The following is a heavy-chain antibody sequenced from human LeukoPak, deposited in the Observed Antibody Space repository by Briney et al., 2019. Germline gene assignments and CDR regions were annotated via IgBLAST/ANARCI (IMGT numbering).Heavy chain of an antibody. CDR2: IYTSGST. CDR1: GGSISSSSYY. CDR3: ARGSFDWLLYEPDPPDY. D-gene: IGHD3-9*01. J-gene: IGHJ4*02. V-gene: IGHV4-61*02. Sequence: PSQTLSLTCTVSGGSISSSSYYWSWIGQPAGKGLEWIGRIYTSGSTNYNPSLKSRVTISVDTSKNQFSLKLSSVTAADTAVYYCARGSFDWLLYEPDPPDYWGQGTLVTVSS.